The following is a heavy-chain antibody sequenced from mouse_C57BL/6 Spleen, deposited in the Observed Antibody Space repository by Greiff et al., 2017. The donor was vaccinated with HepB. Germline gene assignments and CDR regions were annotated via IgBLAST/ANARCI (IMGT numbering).Heavy chain of an antibody. D-gene: IGHD1-1*01. CDR3: TRGLYGSSLFDY. CDR2: ISSGGDYI. Sequence: EVKLVESGEGLVKPGGSLKLSCAASGFTFSSYAMSWVRQTPEKRLEWVAYISSGGDYIYYADTVKGRFTISRDNARNTLYLQMSSLKSEDTAMYYCTRGLYGSSLFDYWGQGTTLTVSS. J-gene: IGHJ2*01. V-gene: IGHV5-9-1*02. CDR1: GFTFSSYA.